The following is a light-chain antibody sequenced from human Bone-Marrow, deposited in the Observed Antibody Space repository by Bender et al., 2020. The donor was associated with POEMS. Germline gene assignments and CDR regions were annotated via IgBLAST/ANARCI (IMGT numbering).Light chain of an antibody. CDR2: DVS. CDR1: SSDVGGYNY. Sequence: QSALTQPRSVSGSPGQSVTISCTGTSSDVGGYNYVSWYQQHPGKAPKLMIYDVSKRPSGVPDRFSGSKSGNTASLTISGLQAEDEADYYCCSYAGSRTVVFGGGTKVTV. CDR3: CSYAGSRTVV. V-gene: IGLV2-11*01. J-gene: IGLJ3*02.